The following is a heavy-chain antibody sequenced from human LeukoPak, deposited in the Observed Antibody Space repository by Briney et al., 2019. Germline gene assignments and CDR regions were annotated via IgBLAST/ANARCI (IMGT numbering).Heavy chain of an antibody. J-gene: IGHJ4*02. V-gene: IGHV3-23*01. CDR2: ISGTGGST. CDR1: GFTFSSYA. Sequence: GGSLRLSCAASGFTFSSYAMSWVRQAPGKGLEWVSGISGTGGSTYYADSVKGRFTISRDNSKNTLYLQMSSLRAEDTAVYYCAIDTSDDYADYWGQGTLVTVSS. CDR3: AIDTSDDYADY.